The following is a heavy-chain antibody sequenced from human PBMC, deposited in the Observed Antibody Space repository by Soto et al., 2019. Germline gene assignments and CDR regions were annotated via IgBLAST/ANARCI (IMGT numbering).Heavy chain of an antibody. CDR3: TTAGSSGYYYYYYGMDV. CDR2: IKSKTDGGTT. CDR1: GFTFSNAW. J-gene: IGHJ6*02. Sequence: EVQLVESGGGLVKPGGSLRLSCAASGFTFSNAWMSWVRQAPGKGLEWVGRIKSKTDGGTTDYAAPVKGRFTISRDDSKNTLYLQMNSLKTEDTAVYYCTTAGSSGYYYYYYGMDVWVQGTTVTVSS. V-gene: IGHV3-15*01. D-gene: IGHD6-6*01.